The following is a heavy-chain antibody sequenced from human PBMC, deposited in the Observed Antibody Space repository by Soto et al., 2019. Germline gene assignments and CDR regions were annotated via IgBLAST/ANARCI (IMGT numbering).Heavy chain of an antibody. V-gene: IGHV3-23*01. D-gene: IGHD6-6*01. CDR3: AGQYSSSSVEF. CDR1: GFPFSSYA. Sequence: EMQLLESGGGLVQPGGSLRLSCVASGFPFSSYAMSWVRQTPGKGLEWVSGISGSGGRTYYADSVKGRFTISRDNAKNSLYLQMNSLRAEDTAVYYCAGQYSSSSVEFWGQGTLVTVSS. CDR2: ISGSGGRT. J-gene: IGHJ4*02.